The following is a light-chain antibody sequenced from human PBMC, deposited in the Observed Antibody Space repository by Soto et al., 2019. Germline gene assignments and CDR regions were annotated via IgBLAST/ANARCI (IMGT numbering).Light chain of an antibody. V-gene: IGKV3-11*01. J-gene: IGKJ5*01. CDR2: DAY. CDR1: QSFRGL. Sequence: EVGLTQSPVTLSLSPGERSTLSCRASQSFRGLLAWYQQKPGQAPRLLIYDAYNRATGIPPRFSGSGSGTDFTLTISSLQPEDFALYYCQQYGSSVTFGQGTRLEIK. CDR3: QQYGSSVT.